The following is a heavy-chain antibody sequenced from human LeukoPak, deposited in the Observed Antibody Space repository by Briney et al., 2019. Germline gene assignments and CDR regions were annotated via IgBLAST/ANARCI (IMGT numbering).Heavy chain of an antibody. V-gene: IGHV4-31*03. CDR3: ATAEWENFYFDS. D-gene: IGHD1-26*01. Sequence: PSETLSLTCTVSGASVSRGGYYWSWIRQHPGKGLEWIGFTSYGGGAYYNPSLMSRITMSVDPSRNQFSLKMRDVTAADTAVYFCATAEWENFYFDSWGQGALVAVTS. CDR1: GASVSRGGYY. J-gene: IGHJ4*02. CDR2: TSYGGGA.